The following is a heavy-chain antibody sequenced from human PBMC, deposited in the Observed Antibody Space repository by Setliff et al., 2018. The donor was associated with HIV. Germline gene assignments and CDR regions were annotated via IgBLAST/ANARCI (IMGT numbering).Heavy chain of an antibody. Sequence: SETLSLTCAVYGGSFSGYYWSWIRQPPGKGLEWIGEINHSGSTNYNPSLKSRVTISVDTSKNQFSLKLSSVTAADMAVYYCARRPDFWSEGDAFDIWGQGTMVTVSS. CDR2: INHSGST. D-gene: IGHD3-3*01. J-gene: IGHJ3*02. V-gene: IGHV4-34*01. CDR1: GGSFSGYY. CDR3: ARRPDFWSEGDAFDI.